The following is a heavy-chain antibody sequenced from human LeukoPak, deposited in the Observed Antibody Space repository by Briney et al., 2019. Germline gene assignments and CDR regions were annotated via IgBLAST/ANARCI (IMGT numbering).Heavy chain of an antibody. J-gene: IGHJ5*02. D-gene: IGHD3-22*01. CDR2: IYYSGST. V-gene: IGHV4-31*03. Sequence: PSETLSLTCTVSGGSISSGGYYWSWIRQHPGRGLEWIVYIYYSGSTYYNPSLKSRVTISVDTSKNQFSLKLSSVTAADTAVYYCARSQYYYDSSGYLNPWGQGTLVTVSS. CDR3: ARSQYYYDSSGYLNP. CDR1: GGSISSGGYY.